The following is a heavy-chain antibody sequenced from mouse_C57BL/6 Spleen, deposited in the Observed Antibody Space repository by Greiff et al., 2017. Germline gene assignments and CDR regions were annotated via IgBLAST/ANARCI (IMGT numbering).Heavy chain of an antibody. CDR1: GYTFTSYW. V-gene: IGHV1-55*01. CDR2: IYPGSGST. CDR3: ARYGNYDAMDY. J-gene: IGHJ4*01. Sequence: VQLQQSGPELVKPGASVKISCKASGYTFTSYWITWVKQRPGQGLEWIGDIYPGSGSTNYNEKFKSKATLTVDTSSSTAYMQLSSLTSEDSAVDYCARYGNYDAMDYWGQGTSVTVSS. D-gene: IGHD2-1*01.